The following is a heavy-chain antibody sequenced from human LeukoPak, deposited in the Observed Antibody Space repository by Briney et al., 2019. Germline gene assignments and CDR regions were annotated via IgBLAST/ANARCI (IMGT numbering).Heavy chain of an antibody. CDR1: GYSISSGYY. CDR2: IYHSGST. CDR3: ARDIEGYYYDSTTFDY. V-gene: IGHV4-38-2*02. D-gene: IGHD3-22*01. Sequence: SETLSLTCTVSGYSISSGYYWGWIRQPPGKGLEWIGSIYHSGSTYYNPSLKSRVTISVDTSKNQFSLKLSSVTAADTAVYYCARDIEGYYYDSTTFDYWGQGTLVTVSS. J-gene: IGHJ4*02.